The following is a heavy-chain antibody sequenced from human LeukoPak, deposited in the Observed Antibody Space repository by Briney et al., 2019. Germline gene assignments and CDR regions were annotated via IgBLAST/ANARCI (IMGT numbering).Heavy chain of an antibody. J-gene: IGHJ4*02. D-gene: IGHD2-21*01. V-gene: IGHV1-18*01. CDR2: ISADNGNT. Sequence: ASVKVSCKASGYTFTSYGISWVRQAPGQGLEWMGWISADNGNTNYAQKLQGRVTMTTDTSTSTAYMALRSLRSDDTAVYFCARCSGGDCYRPLDFWGQGTLVTVSS. CDR3: ARCSGGDCYRPLDF. CDR1: GYTFTSYG.